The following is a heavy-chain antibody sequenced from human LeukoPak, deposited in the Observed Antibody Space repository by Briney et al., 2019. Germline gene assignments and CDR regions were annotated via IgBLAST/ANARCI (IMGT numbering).Heavy chain of an antibody. CDR2: INPNSGGT. J-gene: IGHJ4*02. CDR1: GYTFTDYY. Sequence: GVSVKVSCKASGYTFTDYYMHWVRQAPGQGPEWMGWINPNSGGTNYAQKFQGRVTMTRDTSISTAYMELNRLRSDDTAVYYCARWFGSGSYDYWGQGTLVTVSS. V-gene: IGHV1-2*02. CDR3: ARWFGSGSYDY. D-gene: IGHD3-10*01.